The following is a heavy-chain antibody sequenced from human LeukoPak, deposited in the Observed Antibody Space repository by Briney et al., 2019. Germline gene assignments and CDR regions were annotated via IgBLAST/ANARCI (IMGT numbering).Heavy chain of an antibody. D-gene: IGHD1-1*01. CDR2: ISAFNENT. V-gene: IGHV1-18*01. Sequence: APVKVSCKASGYTFTSYGITWVRQAPGQGLEWVGWISAFNENTNYAQKLQGRVTMTTDTSTSTAYMEVRSLRSDDTAVYYCARDTWSGLYYFDYWGQGTLVTVSS. CDR3: ARDTWSGLYYFDY. CDR1: GYTFTSYG. J-gene: IGHJ4*02.